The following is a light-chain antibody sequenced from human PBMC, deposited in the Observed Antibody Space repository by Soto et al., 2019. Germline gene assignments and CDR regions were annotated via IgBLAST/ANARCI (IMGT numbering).Light chain of an antibody. CDR2: SAS. J-gene: IGKJ3*01. CDR3: QQYSASPRT. Sequence: EILLTQSPGTLSLSPGERATLSCRASQTISSDYLAWYQQKPGQAPRLLIHSASTRAPGIPDRFSASGAGTDFTLTISRLEPEDSAVYYCQQYSASPRTFGPGTKVDIK. CDR1: QTISSDY. V-gene: IGKV3-20*01.